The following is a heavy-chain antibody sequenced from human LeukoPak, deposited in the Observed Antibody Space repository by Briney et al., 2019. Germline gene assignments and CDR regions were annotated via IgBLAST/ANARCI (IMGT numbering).Heavy chain of an antibody. J-gene: IGHJ4*02. Sequence: SQTLSLTCAVSGGSIGSGDYSWSWIRQPPGKGLEWIGYIYHSGSTYYNPSLKSRVTISVDKSKNQFSLKLSSVTAADTAVYYCASLAVAGPASKDYWGQGTLVTVSS. CDR3: ASLAVAGPASKDY. D-gene: IGHD6-19*01. V-gene: IGHV4-30-2*01. CDR2: IYHSGST. CDR1: GGSIGSGDYS.